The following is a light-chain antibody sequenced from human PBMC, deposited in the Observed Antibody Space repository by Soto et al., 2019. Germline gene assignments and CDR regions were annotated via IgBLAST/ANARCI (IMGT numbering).Light chain of an antibody. Sequence: EIVLTQSPATLSLSPGERATLSCRASQSVSSYLAWYQQKPGQAPRLLIYDASNRATGIPARFSGSGSGTDFTLTISSLEPEDFAVYYCLQDYSYPRTFGQGTKVEI. CDR2: DAS. V-gene: IGKV3-11*01. CDR1: QSVSSY. J-gene: IGKJ1*01. CDR3: LQDYSYPRT.